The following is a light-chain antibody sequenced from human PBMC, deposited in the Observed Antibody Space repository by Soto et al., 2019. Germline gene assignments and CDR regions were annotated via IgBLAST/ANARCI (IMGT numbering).Light chain of an antibody. CDR1: QGISNY. J-gene: IGKJ1*01. Sequence: DLQMTQSPSSLSAPVGDRVTITCRASQGISNYLAWYQQKPGKAPKLLIYAASTLESGVPSRFSGSGSGTDFTLAISSLQTEDSATYYCLQDINYPWTFGQGTKVDIK. CDR3: LQDINYPWT. V-gene: IGKV1-27*01. CDR2: AAS.